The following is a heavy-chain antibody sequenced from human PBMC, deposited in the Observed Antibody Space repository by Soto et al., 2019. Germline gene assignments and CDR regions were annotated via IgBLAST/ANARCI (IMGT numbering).Heavy chain of an antibody. CDR3: ARSIVATIRYYYGMDV. CDR1: GYSFTSYW. CDR2: IDPSDSYT. D-gene: IGHD5-12*01. V-gene: IGHV5-10-1*01. Sequence: GESLKISCKGSGYSFTSYWISWVRQMPGKGLEWMGRIDPSDSYTNYSPSFQGHVTISAGKSISTAYLQWSSLKASDTAMYYCARSIVATIRYYYGMDVWGQGTTVTVSS. J-gene: IGHJ6*02.